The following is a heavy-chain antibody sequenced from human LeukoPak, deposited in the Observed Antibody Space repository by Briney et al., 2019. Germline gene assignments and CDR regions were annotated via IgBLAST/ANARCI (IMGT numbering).Heavy chain of an antibody. V-gene: IGHV4-61*08. Sequence: SETLSLTCTVSGASIRSGDYYWSWIRQPPGKGLEWIGYIYDSGSTYYNPSLKSRVTISVDTSKNQFSLKLSSVTAADTAVYYCARVGRAAAGLRAFDIWGQGTMVTVSS. D-gene: IGHD6-13*01. CDR3: ARVGRAAAGLRAFDI. J-gene: IGHJ3*02. CDR2: IYDSGST. CDR1: GASIRSGDYY.